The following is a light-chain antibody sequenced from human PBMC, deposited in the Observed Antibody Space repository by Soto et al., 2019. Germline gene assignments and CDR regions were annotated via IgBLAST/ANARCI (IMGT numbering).Light chain of an antibody. J-gene: IGLJ1*01. CDR1: SRDVGAYKY. CDR2: DVT. V-gene: IGLV2-11*01. CDR3: CSYAGSSTFGV. Sequence: QSALTQPRSVSGSPGQSVTISCTGTSRDVGAYKYVPWYQQYPGKAPKLMIYDVTKRPSGVPDRFSGSKSGNTASLTISGLQAEDEADYYCCSYAGSSTFGVLGTGTKVTVL.